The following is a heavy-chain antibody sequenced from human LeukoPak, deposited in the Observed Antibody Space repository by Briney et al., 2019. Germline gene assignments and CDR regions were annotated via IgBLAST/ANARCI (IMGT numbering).Heavy chain of an antibody. V-gene: IGHV6-1*01. Sequence: SQTLSLTCAISGDSVSSNSVTWNWIRQSPSRGLEWLGRTYYRSTWYNDYAVSVRGRITVNPDTSKNKFSLQLNSVTPEDTAVYYCARDSVDYGSGSLDYWGQGTLVTVSS. CDR1: GDSVSSNSVT. CDR2: TYYRSTWYN. J-gene: IGHJ4*02. D-gene: IGHD3-10*01. CDR3: ARDSVDYGSGSLDY.